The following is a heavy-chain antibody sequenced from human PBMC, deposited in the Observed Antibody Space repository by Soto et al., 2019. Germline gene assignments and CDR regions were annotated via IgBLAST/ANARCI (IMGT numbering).Heavy chain of an antibody. D-gene: IGHD7-27*01. Sequence: GSLRLSCAASGFTFSSYWMSWVRQAPGKGLEWVANIKQDGSEKYYVDSVKGRFTISRDNAKNSLYLQMNSLRAEDTAVYYCARVWLTGGRGDYYYYMDVWGKGTTVTVSS. CDR2: IKQDGSEK. V-gene: IGHV3-7*01. CDR1: GFTFSSYW. J-gene: IGHJ6*03. CDR3: ARVWLTGGRGDYYYYMDV.